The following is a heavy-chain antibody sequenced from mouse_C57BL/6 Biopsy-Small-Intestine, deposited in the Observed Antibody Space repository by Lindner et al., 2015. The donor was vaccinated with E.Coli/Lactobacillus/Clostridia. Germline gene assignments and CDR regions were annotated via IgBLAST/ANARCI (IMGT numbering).Heavy chain of an antibody. V-gene: IGHV1-20*01. D-gene: IGHD2-4*01. J-gene: IGHJ4*01. CDR1: GYSFTGYF. Sequence: VQLQESGPELVKPGASVKMSCKASGYSFTGYFMNWVEQSHGKSLEWIGRINPYNGDTFYNQKFKGKATLTVDKSSSAAHMELRSLTSEDSALYYCAREAYDYDCYAMDYWGQGTSVTVSS. CDR3: AREAYDYDCYAMDY. CDR2: INPYNGDT.